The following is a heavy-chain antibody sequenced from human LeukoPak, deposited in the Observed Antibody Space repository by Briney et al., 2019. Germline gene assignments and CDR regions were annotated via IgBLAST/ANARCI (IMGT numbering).Heavy chain of an antibody. V-gene: IGHV1-46*01. CDR2: INPSGGST. J-gene: IGHJ6*03. Sequence: ASVKVSCKAAGYTFTSYYMHWVRQAPGQGLEWMGIINPSGGSTSYAQKFQGRVTMTRDTSTSTVYMELSSLRSEDTAVYYCARWSHGHPTLYYYYYYMDVWGKGTTVTVSS. D-gene: IGHD4-17*01. CDR3: ARWSHGHPTLYYYYYYMDV. CDR1: GYTFTSYY.